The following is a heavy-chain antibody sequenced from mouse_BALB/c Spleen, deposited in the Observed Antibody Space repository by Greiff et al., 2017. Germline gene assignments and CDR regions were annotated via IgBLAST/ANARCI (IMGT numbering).Heavy chain of an antibody. Sequence: EVKVVESGGGLVQPGGSRKLSCAASGFTFSSFGMHWVRQAPEKGLEWVAYISSGSSTIYYADTVKGRFTISRDNPKNTLFLQMTSLRSEDTAMYYCARSAYDGYYDMDYWGQGTSVTVSS. V-gene: IGHV5-17*02. J-gene: IGHJ4*01. D-gene: IGHD2-3*01. CDR3: ARSAYDGYYDMDY. CDR2: ISSGSSTI. CDR1: GFTFSSFG.